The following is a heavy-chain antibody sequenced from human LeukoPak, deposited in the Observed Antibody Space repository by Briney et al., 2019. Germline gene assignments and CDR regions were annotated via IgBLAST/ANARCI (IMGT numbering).Heavy chain of an antibody. CDR1: GGSISSYY. CDR2: VYYSGST. D-gene: IGHD6-6*01. CDR3: ARSVSSSNYYYMDV. J-gene: IGHJ6*03. Sequence: PSETLSLTCTVSGGSISSYYWSWIRQPPGKGLEWIGYVYYSGSTNYNPSLKSRVTISVDTSKNQFSLKLSSVTAADTAVYCCARSVSSSNYYYMDVWGKGTTVTVSS. V-gene: IGHV4-59*01.